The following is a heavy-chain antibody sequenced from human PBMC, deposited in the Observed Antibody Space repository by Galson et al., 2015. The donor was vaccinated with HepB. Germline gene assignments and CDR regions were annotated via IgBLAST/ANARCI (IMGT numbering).Heavy chain of an antibody. J-gene: IGHJ4*02. CDR2: ISYDGSKK. CDR3: ARDPILFLGLRTWNYFDY. CDR1: GFNFSIFA. V-gene: IGHV3-30*01. Sequence: SLRLSCAASGFNFSIFALHWVRQAPGKGLEWVALISYDGSKKHQADSVKGRFTISRDNSKNTLYLQMNSLRVEDTAVYYCARDPILFLGLRTWNYFDYWGQGTLLTVSS. D-gene: IGHD2/OR15-2a*01.